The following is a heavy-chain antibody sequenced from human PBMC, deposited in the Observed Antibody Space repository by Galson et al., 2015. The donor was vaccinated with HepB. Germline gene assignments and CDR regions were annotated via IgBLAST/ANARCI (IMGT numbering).Heavy chain of an antibody. CDR1: GYTFTSYG. CDR3: ARDRSVVGATTRFRYFDY. J-gene: IGHJ4*02. Sequence: QSGAEVKKPGESLKISCKASGYTFTSYGISWVRQAPGQGLEWMGWISAYNGNTNYAQKLQGRVTMTTDTSTSTAYMELRSLRSDDTAVYYCARDRSVVGATTRFRYFDYWGQGTLVTVSS. D-gene: IGHD1-26*01. CDR2: ISAYNGNT. V-gene: IGHV1-18*04.